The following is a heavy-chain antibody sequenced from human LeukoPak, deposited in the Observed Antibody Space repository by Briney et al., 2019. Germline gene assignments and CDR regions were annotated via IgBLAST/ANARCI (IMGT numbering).Heavy chain of an antibody. D-gene: IGHD1-26*01. CDR2: ISWKSGSI. J-gene: IGHJ3*02. CDR3: AREYSGSYRTAFDI. V-gene: IGHV3-9*01. CDR1: GFTFDDYA. Sequence: GGSLRLSCAASGFTFDDYAMHWVRHAPGKGLEWVSGISWKSGSIGYADSVKGRFTISRDNAKNSLYLQMNSLRAEDTALYYCAREYSGSYRTAFDIWGQGTMVTVSS.